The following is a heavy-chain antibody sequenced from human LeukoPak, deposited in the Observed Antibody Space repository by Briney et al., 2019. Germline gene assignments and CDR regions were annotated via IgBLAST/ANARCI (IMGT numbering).Heavy chain of an antibody. Sequence: GGSLRLSCAASGFTFSSYWMSWVRQAPGKGLEWVANIKQDGSEKYYVDSVKGRFTISRDNAKNSLYLQMNSLRAEDTAVYYCARVAAGRWGGFDYWGQGTLVTVSS. J-gene: IGHJ4*02. CDR2: IKQDGSEK. D-gene: IGHD6-13*01. V-gene: IGHV3-7*01. CDR1: GFTFSSYW. CDR3: ARVAAGRWGGFDY.